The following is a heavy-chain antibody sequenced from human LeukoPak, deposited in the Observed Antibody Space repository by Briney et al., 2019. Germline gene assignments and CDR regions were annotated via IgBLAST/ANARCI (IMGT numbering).Heavy chain of an antibody. J-gene: IGHJ4*02. CDR1: GLTFRTYT. CDR3: ARSLIRPYFDY. CDR2: ISFDGGDI. Sequence: GGSLRLSCEVSGLTFRTYTFHWVRQAPGRGLDWVALISFDGGDIFYSDSVRGRFTISRDNSKNTLYLQKDRLTLEDTAVYFCARSLIRPYFDYWGQGTLVTVSP. D-gene: IGHD2/OR15-2a*01. V-gene: IGHV3-30*04.